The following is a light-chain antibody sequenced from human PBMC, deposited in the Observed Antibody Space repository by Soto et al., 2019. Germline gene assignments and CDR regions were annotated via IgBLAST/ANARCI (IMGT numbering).Light chain of an antibody. CDR1: QSISSY. V-gene: IGKV1-39*01. J-gene: IGKJ4*01. CDR3: QQSYSTPLT. CDR2: AAS. Sequence: DIQMTQCPSSLSASVGDRVTITCRASQSISSYLNWYQQKPGKAPKLLIYAASSLQSWVPSRFRGSGSGTEFTLTISKRQPEDFATYYCQQSYSTPLTFGGGTKVEIK.